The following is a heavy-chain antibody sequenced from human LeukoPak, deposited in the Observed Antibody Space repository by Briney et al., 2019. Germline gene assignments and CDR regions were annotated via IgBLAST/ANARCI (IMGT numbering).Heavy chain of an antibody. V-gene: IGHV4-4*07. J-gene: IGHJ1*01. CDR3: ARDSTRLLPFQH. Sequence: SETLPLTCTVSDGSISSYYWSWIRQPAGKGLEWIGRFYTSGSPNYNPSLKSRVTMSVDTSKNQFSLKLSSVTAADTAVYYCARDSTRLLPFQHWGQGTLVTVSS. CDR1: DGSISSYY. D-gene: IGHD1-26*01. CDR2: FYTSGSP.